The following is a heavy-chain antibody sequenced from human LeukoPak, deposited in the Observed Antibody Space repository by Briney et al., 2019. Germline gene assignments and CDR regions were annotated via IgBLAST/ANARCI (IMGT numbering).Heavy chain of an antibody. V-gene: IGHV3-23*01. CDR1: GFTCSSYA. J-gene: IGHJ4*02. CDR2: ISGSGGST. D-gene: IGHD2-2*01. Sequence: GGSLRLSCAASGFTCSSYAMSWVRQAPGKGLEWVSAISGSGGSTYYADSVKGRFTISRDNSKNTLYLQMNSLRAEDTAVYYCAKGSFGYCSSTSCYRSPNDYWGQGTLVTVSS. CDR3: AKGSFGYCSSTSCYRSPNDY.